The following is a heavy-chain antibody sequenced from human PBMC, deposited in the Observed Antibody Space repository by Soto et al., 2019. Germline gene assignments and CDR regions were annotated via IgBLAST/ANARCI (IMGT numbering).Heavy chain of an antibody. CDR1: GFSLSTSGMC. CDR2: IDWDDDK. J-gene: IGHJ5*02. V-gene: IGHV2-70*01. CDR3: ARILAAAGPSGSGNWFDP. Sequence: SGPTLVNPTQTLTLTCTFSGFSLSTSGMCVSWIRQPPGKALEWLALIDWDDDKYYSTSLKTRLTISKDTSKNQVVLTMTNMDHVDTATYYCARILAAAGPSGSGNWFDPWGQGTLVTVSS. D-gene: IGHD6-13*01.